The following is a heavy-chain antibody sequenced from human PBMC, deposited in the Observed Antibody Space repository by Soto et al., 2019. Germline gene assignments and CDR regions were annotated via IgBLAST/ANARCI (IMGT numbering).Heavy chain of an antibody. CDR1: GFTFSNYW. J-gene: IGHJ6*02. CDR2: INSDGSYT. CDR3: ARDLVVYAVGVGKLLRSGMSHYSYGVDL. V-gene: IGHV3-74*01. D-gene: IGHD5-12*01. Sequence: GWSLRLSCAASGFTFSNYWMYWVRQAPGKGLVWVSRINSDGSYTNYADSVRGRFTISRDNAKNTLYLQMNSLRAEDTAVYYCARDLVVYAVGVGKLLRSGMSHYSYGVDLWGQWPTVTVSS.